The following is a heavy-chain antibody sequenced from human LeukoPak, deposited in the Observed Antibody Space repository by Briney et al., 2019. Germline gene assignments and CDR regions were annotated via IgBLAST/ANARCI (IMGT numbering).Heavy chain of an antibody. CDR1: GFTFSSYS. D-gene: IGHD6-6*01. J-gene: IGHJ4*02. CDR3: ARESSSSEFDY. V-gene: IGHV3-48*04. CDR2: ISSRGGTI. Sequence: TGGSLRLSCAASGFTFSSYSMKWVRQAPGKGLEWVSYISSRGGTIYYADSVKGRFTISRDNAKNSLYLQMNSLRAEDTAVYYCARESSSSEFDYWGQGTLVTVSS.